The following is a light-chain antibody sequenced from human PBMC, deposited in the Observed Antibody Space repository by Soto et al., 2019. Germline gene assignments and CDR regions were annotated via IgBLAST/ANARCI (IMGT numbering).Light chain of an antibody. CDR1: QSISRY. CDR2: AAS. Sequence: DIQMTQSPSSLSASVGDRVTITCRASQSISRYLNWYQQKPGQAPTILIYAASSLQSGVSSRFSGGGSGAAFSLTISSLQPEDFATYYCQQSYSTPRTFGGGTKVEIK. J-gene: IGKJ4*01. CDR3: QQSYSTPRT. V-gene: IGKV1-39*01.